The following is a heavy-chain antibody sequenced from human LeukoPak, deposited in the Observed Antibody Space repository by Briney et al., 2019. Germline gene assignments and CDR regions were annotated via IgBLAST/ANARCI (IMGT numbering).Heavy chain of an antibody. CDR2: IIPIFGTA. D-gene: IGHD2/OR15-2a*01. CDR1: GGTFSSYA. V-gene: IGHV1-69*13. J-gene: IGHJ4*02. CDR3: ARDLPFED. Sequence: SVKVSCKASGGTFSSYAISWVRQAPGQGLEWMGGIIPIFGTANYAQKFQGRVTITADESTSTAYMELSRLRFDDTAVYYCARDLPFEDWGQGTLVTVSS.